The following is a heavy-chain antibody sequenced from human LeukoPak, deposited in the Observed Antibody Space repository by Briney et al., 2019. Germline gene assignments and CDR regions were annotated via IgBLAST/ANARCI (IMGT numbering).Heavy chain of an antibody. D-gene: IGHD6-13*01. V-gene: IGHV1-46*01. Sequence: ASVKVSCKASGYTFTSNYIHWVRQAPGQGLEWMGIINPSGGSTSYAQKFQGRVTMTRDTSTSTVYMELSSLRSEDTAVYYCASGDNVAAVPLFDYWGQGTLITVSS. J-gene: IGHJ4*02. CDR1: GYTFTSNY. CDR3: ASGDNVAAVPLFDY. CDR2: INPSGGST.